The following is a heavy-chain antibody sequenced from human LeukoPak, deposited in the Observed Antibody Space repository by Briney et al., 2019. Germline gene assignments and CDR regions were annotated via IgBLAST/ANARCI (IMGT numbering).Heavy chain of an antibody. D-gene: IGHD3-22*01. CDR2: IYYTGSA. Sequence: SETLSLTCSVSGGSITSFTYYWGWIRQSPGKSLGWIGTIYYTGSAYYDPSLQSRVTLSVDTSKNHFSLNLSSVTAADTAVYYCARDRYYYDSSGYYRFDYWGQGTLVTVSS. CDR3: ARDRYYYDSSGYYRFDY. V-gene: IGHV4-39*07. CDR1: GGSITSFTYY. J-gene: IGHJ4*02.